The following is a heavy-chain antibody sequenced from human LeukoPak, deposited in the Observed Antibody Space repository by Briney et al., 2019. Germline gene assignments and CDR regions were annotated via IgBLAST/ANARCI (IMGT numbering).Heavy chain of an antibody. CDR2: IRYDGSNK. D-gene: IGHD3-10*01. CDR3: AARSGIIDYYYYMDV. Sequence: GGSLRLSCAASGFTFSSYGIHWVRQAPGKGLEWVAFIRYDGSNKYYADSVKGRFTISRDNSKNTLYLQMNSLRAEDTAVYYCAARSGIIDYYYYMDVWGKGTTVTVSS. J-gene: IGHJ6*03. V-gene: IGHV3-30*02. CDR1: GFTFSSYG.